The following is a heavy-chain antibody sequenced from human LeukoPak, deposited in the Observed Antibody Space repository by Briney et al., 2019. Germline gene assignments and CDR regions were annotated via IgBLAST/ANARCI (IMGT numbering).Heavy chain of an antibody. V-gene: IGHV1-18*01. CDR3: ARRTYSSSSSIFDY. J-gene: IGHJ4*02. CDR2: ISAYNGNT. CDR1: GYIFDIYA. Sequence: ASVKVSCKASGYIFDIYAIIWVRQAPGQGLEWMGWISAYNGNTKYAQKLQGRVTMTTDTSTSTADMELRSLRSDDTAVYYCARRTYSSSSSIFDYWGQGTLVTVSS. D-gene: IGHD6-6*01.